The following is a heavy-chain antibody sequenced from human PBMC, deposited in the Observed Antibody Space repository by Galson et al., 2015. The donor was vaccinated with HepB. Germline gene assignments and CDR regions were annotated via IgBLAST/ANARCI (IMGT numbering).Heavy chain of an antibody. D-gene: IGHD5-12*01. CDR1: GFTFSYYS. J-gene: IGHJ4*02. CDR2: ISSSSSYI. Sequence: SLRLSCAASGFTFSYYSMNWVRQAPGKGLEWVSSISSSSSYIFYTDSVKGRFTISRDNAKNSLYLQMNSLRAEDTAVYYCARDRVATNSNYDYWGQGTLVTVSS. V-gene: IGHV3-21*01. CDR3: ARDRVATNSNYDY.